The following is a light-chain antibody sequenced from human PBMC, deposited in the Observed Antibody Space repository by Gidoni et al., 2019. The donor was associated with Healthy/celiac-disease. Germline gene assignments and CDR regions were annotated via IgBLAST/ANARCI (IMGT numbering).Light chain of an antibody. CDR1: SLRSFY. V-gene: IGLV3-19*01. CDR2: GKN. J-gene: IGLJ2*01. Sequence: SSELTQDPAVSVALGQTVRLTCQGDSLRSFYASWYQQKPGQAPVLVIYGKNNRPSGIPDRFSGSSSGNTASLTITGAQAEDEADYYCNSRDSSGNPHVVVGGGTKLTVL. CDR3: NSRDSSGNPHVV.